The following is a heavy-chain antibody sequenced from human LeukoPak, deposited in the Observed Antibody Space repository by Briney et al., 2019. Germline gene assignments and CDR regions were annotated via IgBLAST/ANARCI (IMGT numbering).Heavy chain of an antibody. CDR3: AGAESLRAPAGTYASP. CDR2: INPNRGNT. V-gene: IGHV1-2*02. Sequence: ASVKVSCKSSGYTFTGYFLHWVRRAPGQGFEWMGWINPNRGNTYYTRTFQGRVTMARDPFISTAYMELSNLRTDDTAVLYCAGAESLRAPAGTYASPGAQGTLLSVP. CDR1: GYTFTGYF. J-gene: IGHJ5*02. D-gene: IGHD6-13*01.